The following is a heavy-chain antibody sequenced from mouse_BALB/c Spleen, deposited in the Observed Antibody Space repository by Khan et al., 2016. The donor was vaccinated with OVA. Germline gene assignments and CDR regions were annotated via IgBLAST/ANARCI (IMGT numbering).Heavy chain of an antibody. V-gene: IGHV5-12*02. CDR2: ISNGGGSP. Sequence: EVELVESGGGLVQPGGSLKLSCATSGFTFSDYYMYWVRQTPEKRLEWVAYISNGGGSPYYPDNVKGRFTISRDNAKTTLYLQMSRLKSEDTAMYYCARHDYAWFAYWGQGTLVTVSA. CDR3: ARHDYAWFAY. CDR1: GFTFSDYY. D-gene: IGHD2-4*01. J-gene: IGHJ3*01.